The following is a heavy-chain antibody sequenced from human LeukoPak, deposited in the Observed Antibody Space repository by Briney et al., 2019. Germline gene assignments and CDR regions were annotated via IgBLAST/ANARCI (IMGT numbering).Heavy chain of an antibody. J-gene: IGHJ3*02. CDR3: AKDEEVTGTNLGLILDAFDI. CDR1: GFTFNRRG. CDR2: IRYDGGET. Sequence: GGSLRLSCAASGFTFNRRGMHWVRQAPGKGLEWVAFIRYDGGETFYADFVKGRFTISRDNSKNTLYLQMNSLRAEDTAVYFCAKDEEVTGTNLGLILDAFDIWGQGTMVTVSS. D-gene: IGHD1-20*01. V-gene: IGHV3-30*02.